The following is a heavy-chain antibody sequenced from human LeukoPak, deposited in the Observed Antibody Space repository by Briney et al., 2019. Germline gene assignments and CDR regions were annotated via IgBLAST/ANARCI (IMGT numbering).Heavy chain of an antibody. V-gene: IGHV4-39*01. CDR1: GGSISSYY. D-gene: IGHD3-22*01. J-gene: IGHJ4*02. CDR3: ARQFDSSGYYSFDY. CDR2: IFNSGST. Sequence: SETLSLTCSVSGGSISSYYGSWIRQPPGKGLEWVGTIFNSGSTYSNPSLKSRLTISVDTSKNQFSLKLSSVTAADTAVYYCARQFDSSGYYSFDYWGQGTLVTVSS.